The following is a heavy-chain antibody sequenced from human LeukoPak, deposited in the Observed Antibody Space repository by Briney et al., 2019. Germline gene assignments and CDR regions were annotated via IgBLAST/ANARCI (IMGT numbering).Heavy chain of an antibody. J-gene: IGHJ5*02. V-gene: IGHV5-51*01. D-gene: IGHD5-24*01. Sequence: GESLKISCKGSGYNFANYWIGWVRQMPGKGLEWMGLIYPGDSNTRYSPSFQGQVTISADKSISTAYLQWSSLKASDTAMYYCARSGRDASGWFDPWGQGTLVTVSS. CDR2: IYPGDSNT. CDR3: ARSGRDASGWFDP. CDR1: GYNFANYW.